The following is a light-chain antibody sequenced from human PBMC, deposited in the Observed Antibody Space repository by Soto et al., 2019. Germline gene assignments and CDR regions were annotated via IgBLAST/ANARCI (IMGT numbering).Light chain of an antibody. V-gene: IGLV2-14*01. CDR3: SSYTTSTTLV. CDR1: SSDVVGYNY. J-gene: IGLJ2*01. Sequence: QSALTQPASVSGSPGQSITISCTGTSSDVVGYNYVSWYQQHPGKAPKLMIYDVSNRPSGVSNRFSGSKSGNTASLTISGLLHDDDAAYYCSSYTTSTTLVFGGGTQLTVL. CDR2: DVS.